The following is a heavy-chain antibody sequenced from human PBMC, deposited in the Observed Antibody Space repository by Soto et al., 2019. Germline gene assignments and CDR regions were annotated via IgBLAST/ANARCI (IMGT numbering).Heavy chain of an antibody. CDR1: GLTVGDYA. CDR3: ARDLGYGLFDY. J-gene: IGHJ4*02. CDR2: ISSGSTI. Sequence: GGSLRLSCTASGLTVGDYAMSWFRQAPGKGLEWVSYISSGSTIYYADSVKGRFTISRDNAKNSLYLQMNSLRDEDTAVYYCARDLGYGLFDYWGQGTLVTVSS. D-gene: IGHD5-18*01. V-gene: IGHV3-48*02.